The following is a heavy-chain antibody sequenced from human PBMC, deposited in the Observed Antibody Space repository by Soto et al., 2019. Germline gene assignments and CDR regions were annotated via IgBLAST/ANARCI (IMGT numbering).Heavy chain of an antibody. CDR2: ISAYNGNT. J-gene: IGHJ6*02. CDR3: ARDTAGNWDYYYYGMDV. D-gene: IGHD2-21*02. CDR1: GYTFTSYG. Sequence: QVQLVQSGAEVKKPGASVKVSCKASGYTFTSYGISWVRQAPGQGLEWMGWISAYNGNTNYAQKRQGRVTMTTDTSTSTAYMELRSLRSDDTAVYYCARDTAGNWDYYYYGMDVWGQGTTVTVSS. V-gene: IGHV1-18*04.